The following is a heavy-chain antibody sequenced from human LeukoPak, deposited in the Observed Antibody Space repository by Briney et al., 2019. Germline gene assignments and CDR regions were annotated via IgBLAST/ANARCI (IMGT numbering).Heavy chain of an antibody. D-gene: IGHD6-13*01. CDR3: AKFKEGYSSSWPYYGMDV. CDR1: GFTFSSYA. J-gene: IGHJ6*02. CDR2: ISGSGGST. V-gene: IGHV3-23*01. Sequence: GGSLRLSCAASGFTFSSYAMSWVRQAPGKGLEWFSAISGSGGSTYYADSVKGRFTISRDNSKNTLYLRMNSLRAEDTAVYYRAKFKEGYSSSWPYYGMDVWGQGTTVTVSS.